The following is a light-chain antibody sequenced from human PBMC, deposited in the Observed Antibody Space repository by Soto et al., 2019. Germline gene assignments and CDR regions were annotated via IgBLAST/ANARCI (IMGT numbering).Light chain of an antibody. CDR3: QQYNSYSRT. CDR2: DAS. CDR1: QSISSW. V-gene: IGKV1-5*01. Sequence: DIQMTQSPSTLSASVGDRVTITCRASQSISSWLAWYQQKPGKAPKLLIYDASSLESGVPSRFSGSGSGTEFTLTVSSLEPDDCATSYCQQYNSYSRTFGQGTKVEIK. J-gene: IGKJ1*01.